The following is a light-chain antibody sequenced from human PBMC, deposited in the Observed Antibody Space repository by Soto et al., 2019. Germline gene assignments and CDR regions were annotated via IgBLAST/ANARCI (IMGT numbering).Light chain of an antibody. Sequence: DIQVTQSPSSLSASVGDRVTITCRASQGVGDRLGWYQQKPGNAPKRLIHATSNLESGVPSRFSGSGSGTEFTLTMSGLQPEDFASYYCQQGHSTPYTFGQGTKVDIK. J-gene: IGKJ2*01. V-gene: IGKV1-39*01. CDR1: QGVGDR. CDR2: ATS. CDR3: QQGHSTPYT.